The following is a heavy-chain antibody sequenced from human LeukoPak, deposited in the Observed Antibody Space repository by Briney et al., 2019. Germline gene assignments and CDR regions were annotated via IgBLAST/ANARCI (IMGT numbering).Heavy chain of an antibody. V-gene: IGHV3-9*03. D-gene: IGHD3-22*01. J-gene: IGHJ4*02. CDR1: GFTVSANY. Sequence: GGSLRLSCAVSGFTVSANYMSWVRQAPGKGLEWVSGISWNSGSIGYADSVKGRFTISRDNAKNSLYLQMNSLRAEDMALYYCAKGYDSSGYFPLDYWGQGTLVTVSS. CDR2: ISWNSGSI. CDR3: AKGYDSSGYFPLDY.